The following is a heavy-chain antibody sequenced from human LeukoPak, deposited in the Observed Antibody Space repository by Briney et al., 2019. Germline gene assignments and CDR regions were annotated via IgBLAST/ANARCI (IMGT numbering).Heavy chain of an antibody. CDR3: ARDIYGAFDI. CDR1: GGSISSYY. J-gene: IGHJ3*02. CDR2: IYYSGST. Sequence: SETLSLTCTVSGGSISSYYWSWIRQPPGKGLEWIGYIYYSGSTNYNPSLKSRVTISVDTSKNQFSLRLSSVTAADTAVYFCARDIYGAFDIWGQGTMVTVSP. D-gene: IGHD4-17*01. V-gene: IGHV4-59*01.